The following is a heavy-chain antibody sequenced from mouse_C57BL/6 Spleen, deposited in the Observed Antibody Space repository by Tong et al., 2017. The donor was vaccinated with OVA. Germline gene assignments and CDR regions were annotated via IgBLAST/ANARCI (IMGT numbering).Heavy chain of an antibody. CDR3: ARDYGSSLDAMDY. CDR1: GYAFSSSW. D-gene: IGHD1-1*01. V-gene: IGHV1-82*01. J-gene: IGHJ4*01. CDR2: IYPGDGDT. Sequence: VQLQESGPELVKPGASVKISCKASGYAFSSSWMNWVKQRPGKGLEWIGRIYPGDGDTNYNGKFKGKATLTADKSSSTAYMQLSSLTSEDSAVYFCARDYGSSLDAMDYWGQGTSVTVSS.